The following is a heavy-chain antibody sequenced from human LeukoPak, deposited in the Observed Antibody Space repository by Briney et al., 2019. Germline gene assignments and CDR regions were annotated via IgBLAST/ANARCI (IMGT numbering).Heavy chain of an antibody. CDR3: ATLTTLIVGATPRPFDY. CDR1: GFTFSSYA. J-gene: IGHJ4*02. V-gene: IGHV3-30-3*01. D-gene: IGHD1-26*01. CDR2: ISYDGSNK. Sequence: GGSLRPYCAASGFTFSSYAMHWVRQAPGKGLEWVAVISYDGSNKYYADSVKGRFTISRDNSKNTLYLQMNSLRAEDTAVHYCATLTTLIVGATPRPFDYWGQGTLVTVSS.